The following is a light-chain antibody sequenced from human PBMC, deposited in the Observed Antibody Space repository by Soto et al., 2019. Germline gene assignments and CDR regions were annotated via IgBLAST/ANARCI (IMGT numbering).Light chain of an antibody. V-gene: IGLV1-40*01. CDR2: GNS. J-gene: IGLJ3*02. CDR3: QSYDSSLSGWV. Sequence: QSVLTQPPSVSWAPGQRVTISCTGSSSNIGAGYDVHWYQQLPGTAPKRLIYGNSNRPSGVPDRFSGSKSGTSASLAITGLQAEDEADYDCQSYDSSLSGWVFGGGTKRTVL. CDR1: SSNIGAGYD.